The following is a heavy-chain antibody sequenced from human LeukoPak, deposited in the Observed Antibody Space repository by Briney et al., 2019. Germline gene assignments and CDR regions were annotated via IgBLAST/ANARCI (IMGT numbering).Heavy chain of an antibody. CDR1: GASISSYY. J-gene: IGHJ4*02. CDR2: IYYSGST. CDR3: ARDYPPYYFDY. Sequence: PSETLSFTCTVSGASISSYYWSWIRQPPGKGLEWIGYIYYSGSTNYNPSLKSRVTISVDTSKNQFSLKLSSVTAADTAVYYCARDYPPYYFDYWDQGTLVTVSS. V-gene: IGHV4-59*01.